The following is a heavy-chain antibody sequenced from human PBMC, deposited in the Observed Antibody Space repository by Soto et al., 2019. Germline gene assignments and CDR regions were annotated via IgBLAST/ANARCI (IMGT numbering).Heavy chain of an antibody. V-gene: IGHV3-23*01. J-gene: IGHJ4*02. D-gene: IGHD6-19*01. CDR3: AKRGKGAGSFDY. CDR1: GFTFSSYA. CDR2: ISGSGGST. Sequence: EVQLLESGGGLVQPGGSLRLSCAASGFTFSSYALSWVRQAPGKGLEWVSAISGSGGSTYYADSVKGRFTISRDNSKNTLYLQMNSLRAEDTAVYYCAKRGKGAGSFDYWGQGTLVTVSS.